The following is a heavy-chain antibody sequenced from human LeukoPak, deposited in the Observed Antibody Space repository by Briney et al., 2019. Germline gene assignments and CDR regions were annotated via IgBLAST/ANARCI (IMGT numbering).Heavy chain of an antibody. CDR1: EFSVGSNY. D-gene: IGHD5-24*01. Sequence: PGGSLRLSCAASEFSVGSNYMTWVRQAPGKGLEWVSSISGSGSGGSTYYADSVKGRFTISRDNSKNTLYLQMNSLRAEDTAVYYCAKSGYNRFDYWGQGTLVTVSS. V-gene: IGHV3-23*01. CDR3: AKSGYNRFDY. J-gene: IGHJ4*02. CDR2: ISGSGSGGST.